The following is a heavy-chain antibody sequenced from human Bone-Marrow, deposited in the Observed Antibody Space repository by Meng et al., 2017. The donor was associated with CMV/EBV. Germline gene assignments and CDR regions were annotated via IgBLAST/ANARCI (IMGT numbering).Heavy chain of an antibody. V-gene: IGHV3-11*01. CDR1: GFTFSCYY. D-gene: IGHD2-15*01. CDR2: ISNSANTI. J-gene: IGHJ4*02. Sequence: SGFTFSCYYMSWIRQAPGKGLEWVSYISNSANTIYYADSLKGRFTISRDNAKNSLFLQMNSLRDEDTAVYYCVRGSGSRYCSGVNCYSYDYWGQGTLVTV. CDR3: VRGSGSRYCSGVNCYSYDY.